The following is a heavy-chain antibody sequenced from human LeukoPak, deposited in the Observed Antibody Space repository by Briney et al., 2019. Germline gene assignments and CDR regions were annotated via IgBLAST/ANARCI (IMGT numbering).Heavy chain of an antibody. V-gene: IGHV4-59*01. D-gene: IGHD3-10*01. CDR2: IYYSGST. CDR3: ARESGDITMVRGACKIHEYYFDY. J-gene: IGHJ4*02. Sequence: PSETLSLTCTVSGGSISSYYWSWIRQPPGKGLEWIGYIYYSGSTNYNPSLKSRVTISVDTSKNQFSLKLSSVTAADTAVYYCARESGDITMVRGACKIHEYYFDYWGQGTLVTVSS. CDR1: GGSISSYY.